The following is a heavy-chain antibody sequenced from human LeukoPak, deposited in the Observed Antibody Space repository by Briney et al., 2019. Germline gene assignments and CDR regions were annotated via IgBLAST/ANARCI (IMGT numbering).Heavy chain of an antibody. CDR2: ISDSGGWT. CDR3: AKAGYCSSTSCPQRDFDY. J-gene: IGHJ4*02. V-gene: IGHV3-23*01. D-gene: IGHD2-2*01. CDR1: GFTFTTYG. Sequence: GGSLRLSCAASGFTFTTYGMAWVRQAPGKGLEWVSAISDSGGWTCYADSVKGRFTISRDNSKNTLYLQMNSLRAEDTAVYYCAKAGYCSSTSCPQRDFDYWGQGTLVTVSS.